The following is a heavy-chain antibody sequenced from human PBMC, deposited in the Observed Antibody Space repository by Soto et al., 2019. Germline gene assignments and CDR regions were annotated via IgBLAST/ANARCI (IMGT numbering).Heavy chain of an antibody. CDR1: GGSISSGGYY. D-gene: IGHD6-19*01. V-gene: IGHV4-31*03. J-gene: IGHJ6*02. CDR2: MYHRGST. CDR3: ARDFTDSSGPTLGMDV. Sequence: QVQLQESGPGLVKPSQTLSLTCTVSGGSISSGGYYWSWIRQHPGKGLEWIGYMYHRGSTYYNPSLKSRVTISVDTSKKQFSLKLSSVTAADTAVYYCARDFTDSSGPTLGMDVWGQGTTVTVSS.